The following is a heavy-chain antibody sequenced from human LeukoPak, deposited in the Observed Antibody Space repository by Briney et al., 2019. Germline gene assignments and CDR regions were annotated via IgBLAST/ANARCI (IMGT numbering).Heavy chain of an antibody. J-gene: IGHJ4*02. D-gene: IGHD4-23*01. CDR2: IYNSGTT. CDR1: GFTVSSNS. CDR3: ARGHYGGNSVFDY. V-gene: IGHV3-66*02. Sequence: PGGSLRLSCVVSGFTVSSNSNSWVRQAPGKGLEWVSIIYNSGTTYYADSVKGRFTISRDNSKSTLYLQMNSLRPEDTAVYYCARGHYGGNSVFDYWGQGTLVTVSS.